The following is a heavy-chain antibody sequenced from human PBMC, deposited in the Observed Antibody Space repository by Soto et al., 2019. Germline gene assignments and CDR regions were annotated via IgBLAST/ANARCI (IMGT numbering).Heavy chain of an antibody. J-gene: IGHJ6*02. CDR1: GFTLSDHY. CDR2: TRNKANSYTT. V-gene: IGHV3-72*01. Sequence: EVQLVESGGGLVQPGGSLSLSCAASGFTLSDHYMDWVRQAPGKGLEWVGRTRNKANSYTTQYAASVKGRFTISRDDSKNSLYLQMNSLKTEDTAVYYCSRTYYSYAMDVWGQGTTVTVSS. CDR3: SRTYYSYAMDV.